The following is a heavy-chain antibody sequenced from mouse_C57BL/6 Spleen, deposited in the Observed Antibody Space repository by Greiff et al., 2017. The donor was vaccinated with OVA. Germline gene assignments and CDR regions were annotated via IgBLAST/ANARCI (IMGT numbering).Heavy chain of an antibody. CDR1: GYTFTSYG. Sequence: QVQLQQSGAELARPGASVKLSCKASGYTFTSYGISWVKQRTGQGLEWIGEIYPRSGNTYYNEKFKGKATLTADKSSSTAYMGLRSLTSEDSAVYFCARGAYYSNLYYFDYWGQGTTLTVSS. CDR2: IYPRSGNT. J-gene: IGHJ2*01. V-gene: IGHV1-81*01. D-gene: IGHD2-5*01. CDR3: ARGAYYSNLYYFDY.